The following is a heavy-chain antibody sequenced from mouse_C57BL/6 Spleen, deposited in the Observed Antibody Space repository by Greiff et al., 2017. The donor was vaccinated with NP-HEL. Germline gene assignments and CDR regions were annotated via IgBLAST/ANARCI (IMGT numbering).Heavy chain of an antibody. CDR2: IHPNSGST. J-gene: IGHJ2*01. Sequence: VQLQQPGAELVKPGASVKLSCKASGYTFTSYWMHWVKQRPGQGLEWIGMIHPNSGSTNYNEKFKSKATMTVDKSSSTAYMQLSSLTSEDSAVYYCARREVYVGDYFDYWGQGTTLTVSS. D-gene: IGHD1-1*01. CDR3: ARREVYVGDYFDY. CDR1: GYTFTSYW. V-gene: IGHV1-64*01.